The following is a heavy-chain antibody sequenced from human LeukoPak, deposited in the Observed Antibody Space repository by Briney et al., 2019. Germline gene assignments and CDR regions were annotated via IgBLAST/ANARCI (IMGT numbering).Heavy chain of an antibody. CDR2: IDSDGSST. CDR3: ARIASHSSSWYDGGY. Sequence: GGSLRLSCAASGFTLSSYWMHWVRQAPGKGLVWVSRIDSDGSSTSYADSVKGRFTISRDNAKNTLYLQMNSLRAEDTGVYYCARIASHSSSWYDGGYWGQGTLVTVSS. CDR1: GFTLSSYW. V-gene: IGHV3-74*01. D-gene: IGHD6-13*01. J-gene: IGHJ4*02.